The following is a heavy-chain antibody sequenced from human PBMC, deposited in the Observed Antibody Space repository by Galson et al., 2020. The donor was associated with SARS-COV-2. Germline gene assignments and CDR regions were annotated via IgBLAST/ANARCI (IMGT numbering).Heavy chain of an antibody. Sequence: ASVQVSCKVSGYTLTELSMHWVRQAPGKGLEWMGGFDPEDGETIYAQKFQGRVTMTEDTSTDTAYMELSSLRSEDTAVYYCATDFAAVAGTSFPYWGQGTLVTVSS. D-gene: IGHD6-19*01. CDR2: FDPEDGET. J-gene: IGHJ4*02. CDR3: ATDFAAVAGTSFPY. V-gene: IGHV1-24*01. CDR1: GYTLTELS.